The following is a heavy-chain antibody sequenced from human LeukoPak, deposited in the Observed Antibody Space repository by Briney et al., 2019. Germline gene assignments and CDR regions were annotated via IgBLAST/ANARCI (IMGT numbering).Heavy chain of an antibody. CDR1: GYTFTSYG. D-gene: IGHD3-22*01. Sequence: GAPVKVSCKASGYTFTSYGISWVRQAPGQGLEWMGWISAYNGNTNYAQKLQGRVTMTTDTSTSTAYMELRSLRSDDTAVYYCARDPYYYDSSGPNYPGRFGPWGQGTLVTVSS. J-gene: IGHJ5*02. CDR3: ARDPYYYDSSGPNYPGRFGP. CDR2: ISAYNGNT. V-gene: IGHV1-18*01.